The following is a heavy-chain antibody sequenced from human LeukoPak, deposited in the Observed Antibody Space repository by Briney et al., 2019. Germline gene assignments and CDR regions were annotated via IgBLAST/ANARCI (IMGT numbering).Heavy chain of an antibody. D-gene: IGHD1-26*01. CDR1: GFTFSSYA. V-gene: IGHV3-23*01. J-gene: IGHJ4*02. Sequence: GGSLRLSCAASGFTFSSYAMSWVRQAPGKGLEWVSAISGSGGSTYYAGSVKGRFTISRDNSKNTLYLQMNSLRAEDTAVYYCANEGSGSTLIYWGQGTLVTVSS. CDR3: ANEGSGSTLIY. CDR2: ISGSGGST.